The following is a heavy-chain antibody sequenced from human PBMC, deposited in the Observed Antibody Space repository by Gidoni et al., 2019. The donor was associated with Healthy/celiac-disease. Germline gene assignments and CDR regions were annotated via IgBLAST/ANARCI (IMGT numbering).Heavy chain of an antibody. CDR2: IWYDGSNK. CDR1: GFTFSSYG. D-gene: IGHD3-16*01. J-gene: IGHJ5*02. V-gene: IGHV3-33*01. Sequence: GFTFSSYGMHWVRQAPGKGLEWVAVIWYDGSNKYYADSVKGRFTISRDNSKNTLYLQMNSLRAEDTAVYYCARDGNYHSYDYVWGSYNWFDPWGQGTLVTVSS. CDR3: ARDGNYHSYDYVWGSYNWFDP.